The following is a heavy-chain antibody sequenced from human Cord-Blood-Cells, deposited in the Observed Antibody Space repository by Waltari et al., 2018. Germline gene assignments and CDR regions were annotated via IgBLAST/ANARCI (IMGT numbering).Heavy chain of an antibody. J-gene: IGHJ4*02. CDR1: GGSISSSSYY. V-gene: IGHV4-39*01. CDR2: IYYSVST. Sequence: QLQLQESGPGLVKPSETLSLTCTVSGGSISSSSYYWGWIRQPPGKGLEWIGSIYYSVSTYYNPSLKSRVTISVDTSKNQFSLKLSSVTAADTAVYYCAGTRDCSGGSCYTFQVDYWGQGTLVTVSS. D-gene: IGHD2-15*01. CDR3: AGTRDCSGGSCYTFQVDY.